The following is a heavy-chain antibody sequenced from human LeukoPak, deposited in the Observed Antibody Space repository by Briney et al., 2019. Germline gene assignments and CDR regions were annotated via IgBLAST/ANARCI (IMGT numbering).Heavy chain of an antibody. Sequence: AGSLRLSCAASGFTFSSYWMHWVRQAPGKGLVWVSRINSDGGSTSYADSVKGRFTISRDNAKNTLYLQMNSLRAEDTAVYYCARGFYDYVWGSYRGPSFDYWGQGTLVTVSS. CDR2: INSDGGST. V-gene: IGHV3-74*01. J-gene: IGHJ4*02. CDR1: GFTFSSYW. CDR3: ARGFYDYVWGSYRGPSFDY. D-gene: IGHD3-16*02.